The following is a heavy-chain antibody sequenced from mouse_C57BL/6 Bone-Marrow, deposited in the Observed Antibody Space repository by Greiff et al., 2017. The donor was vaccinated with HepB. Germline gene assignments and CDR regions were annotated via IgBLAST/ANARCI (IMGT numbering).Heavy chain of an antibody. V-gene: IGHV5-12*01. CDR2: IRNGVVST. Sequence: EVKLMESGGGLVQPGGSLKLSCAASGFTFSDYYMSWVRQTPAKRLEWVAYIRNGVVSTYSPDTVKGRFTISRDNAKNTLYLQMSRLKSEDTAMYYCARQDDGYYWFAYWGQGTLVTVSA. CDR1: GFTFSDYY. CDR3: ARQDDGYYWFAY. J-gene: IGHJ3*01. D-gene: IGHD2-3*01.